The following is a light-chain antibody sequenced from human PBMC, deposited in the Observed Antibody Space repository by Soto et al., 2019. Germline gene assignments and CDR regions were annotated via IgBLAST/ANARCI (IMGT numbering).Light chain of an antibody. Sequence: QAVVTQEPSLTVSPGGTVTLTCGSSTGAVTSGHYPYWFQQKPGQAPRTLIYDTSNKHSWTPARFSGSLLGGKATLTLSGAQPEVEADYYCLLSYRGAGEVFGGGTKLTVL. CDR3: LLSYRGAGEV. CDR2: DTS. CDR1: TGAVTSGHY. J-gene: IGLJ2*01. V-gene: IGLV7-46*01.